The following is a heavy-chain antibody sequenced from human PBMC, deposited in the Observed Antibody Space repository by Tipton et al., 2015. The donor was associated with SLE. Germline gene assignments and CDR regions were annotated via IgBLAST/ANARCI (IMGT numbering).Heavy chain of an antibody. CDR3: ARDRGSSWFYFDY. CDR2: IYSGGST. Sequence: SLRLSCAASGFIVTHNYMSWVRQAPGKGLEWVSVIYSGGSTYYADSVKGRFTISRHNSKNTLYLQMNSLRAEDTAVYYCARDRGSSWFYFDYWGQGTLVTVSS. D-gene: IGHD6-13*01. V-gene: IGHV3-53*04. J-gene: IGHJ4*02. CDR1: GFIVTHNY.